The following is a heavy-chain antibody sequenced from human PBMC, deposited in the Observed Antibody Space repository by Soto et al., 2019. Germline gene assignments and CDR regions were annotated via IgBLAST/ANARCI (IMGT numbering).Heavy chain of an antibody. CDR3: ARDRGLYYDFWSGYPIDYYMDV. Sequence: QVQLVESGGGVVQPGRSLRLSCAASGFTFSSYGMHWVRQAPGKGLEWVAVIWYDGSNKYYADSVKGRFTISRDNSKNTLYLQMNSLRAEDKAVYYCARDRGLYYDFWSGYPIDYYMDVWGKGTTVTVSS. CDR1: GFTFSSYG. CDR2: IWYDGSNK. D-gene: IGHD3-3*01. V-gene: IGHV3-33*01. J-gene: IGHJ6*03.